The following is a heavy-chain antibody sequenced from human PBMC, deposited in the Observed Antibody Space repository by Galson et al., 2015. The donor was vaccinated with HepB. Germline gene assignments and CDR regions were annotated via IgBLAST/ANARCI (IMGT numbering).Heavy chain of an antibody. CDR2: IIPIFGTA. V-gene: IGHV1-69*13. D-gene: IGHD2-15*01. CDR1: GGTFSSYA. J-gene: IGHJ4*02. CDR3: ARGYIVVPRAANEGLAY. Sequence: SVKVSCKASGGTFSSYAISWVRQAPGQGLEWMGGIIPIFGTANYAQKFQGRVTITADESTSTAYMELSSLRSEDTAVYYCARGYIVVPRAANEGLAYWGQGTLVTVSS.